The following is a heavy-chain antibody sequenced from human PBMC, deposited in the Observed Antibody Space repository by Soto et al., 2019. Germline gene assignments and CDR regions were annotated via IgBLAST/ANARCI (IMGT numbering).Heavy chain of an antibody. CDR1: GYTFTSYY. CDR3: TRSIITTAGTDAFDL. Sequence: QVQLVQSGAEVKKPGASVRVSCKASGYTFTSYYIHWVRQAHGQGPEWMGMISPSSGGTDYAQKFQDRVTMTRDTSTSTVYMELSSLRSEDTAVYFCTRSIITTAGTDAFDLWGQGTLVTVSS. D-gene: IGHD6-13*01. CDR2: ISPSSGGT. J-gene: IGHJ3*01. V-gene: IGHV1-46*03.